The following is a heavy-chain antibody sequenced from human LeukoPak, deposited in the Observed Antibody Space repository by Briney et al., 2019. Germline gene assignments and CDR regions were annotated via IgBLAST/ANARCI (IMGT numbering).Heavy chain of an antibody. CDR1: GFTFSSYW. J-gene: IGHJ6*02. Sequence: PGGSLRLSCAASGFTFSSYWMHWVRQAPGKGLVWVSRINSDGGSTSYADSVKGRFTISRDNAKNTLYLQMNSLRAEDTAVYYCAMVGTVPDYYYYGMDVWGQGTTVTVSS. CDR2: INSDGGST. D-gene: IGHD2-2*01. V-gene: IGHV3-74*01. CDR3: AMVGTVPDYYYYGMDV.